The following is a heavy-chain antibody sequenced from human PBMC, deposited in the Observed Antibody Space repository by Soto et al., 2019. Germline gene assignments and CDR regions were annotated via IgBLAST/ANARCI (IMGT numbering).Heavy chain of an antibody. CDR1: SFSCYY. Sequence: SFSCYYLTWIRQPPGKGLEWIGDINYSGSTNYNPSLKSRVTISVDTSKDQFSLKLSSVTAADTAVYYCARTYCSSTSCYPDDAFDIWGQGTMVTVSS. D-gene: IGHD2-2*01. CDR3: ARTYCSSTSCYPDDAFDI. J-gene: IGHJ3*02. CDR2: INYSGST. V-gene: IGHV4-34*13.